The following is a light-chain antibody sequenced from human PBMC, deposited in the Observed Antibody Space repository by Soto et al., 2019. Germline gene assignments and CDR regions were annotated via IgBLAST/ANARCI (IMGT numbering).Light chain of an antibody. Sequence: DIQMTQSPSTLSASVGDRVTITCRASQSFFRWLAWYQQKPGKAPKLLIYDVSNLQSGVPSRFSGSGGGTDFTLTISSLQPDDFATYFCQQYDSYPLTFGGGTKVEIK. CDR3: QQYDSYPLT. J-gene: IGKJ4*01. CDR2: DVS. V-gene: IGKV1-5*01. CDR1: QSFFRW.